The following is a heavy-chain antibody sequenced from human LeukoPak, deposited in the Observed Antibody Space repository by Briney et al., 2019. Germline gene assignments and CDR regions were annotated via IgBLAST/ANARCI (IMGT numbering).Heavy chain of an antibody. D-gene: IGHD1-26*01. CDR3: TTDRSGSYYADY. CDR1: GFTFSNAW. V-gene: IGHV3-15*01. Sequence: PGGSLRLSCVASGFTFSNAWMSWVRQAPGKGLEWVGRIKSKTDGGTTDYAAPVKGRFTISGDDSKNTLYLQMNSLKTEDTAVYYCTTDRSGSYYADYWGQGTLVTVSS. CDR2: IKSKTDGGTT. J-gene: IGHJ4*02.